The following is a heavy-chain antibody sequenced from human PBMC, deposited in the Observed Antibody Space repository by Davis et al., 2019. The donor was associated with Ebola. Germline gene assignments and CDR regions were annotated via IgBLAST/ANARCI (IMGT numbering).Heavy chain of an antibody. D-gene: IGHD3-16*01. CDR2: ISSSSSYI. CDR3: AKEDLGPFDP. Sequence: GESLKISCAASGFTFSSYSMNWVRQAPGKGLEWVSSISSSSSYIYYADSVKGRFAISRDNAKNTLYLQMNSLRAEDTAVYYCAKEDLGPFDPWGQGTLVTVSS. CDR1: GFTFSSYS. J-gene: IGHJ5*02. V-gene: IGHV3-21*04.